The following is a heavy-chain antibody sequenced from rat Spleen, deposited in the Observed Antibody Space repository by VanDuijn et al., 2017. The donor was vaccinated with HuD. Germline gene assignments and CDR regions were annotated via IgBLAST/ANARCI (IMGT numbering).Heavy chain of an antibody. Sequence: EVQLQESGPGLVKPSQSLSLTCSVTGYSITSSYRWNWIQKFPGNKLEWMGYINSAGTTNYNPSLKSRISITRDTSTNQFFLQVNSVTTEDTATYFCASLYSSYSLYYFDYWGQGLMVTVSS. V-gene: IGHV3-3*01. CDR2: INSAGTT. D-gene: IGHD1-2*01. CDR3: ASLYSSYSLYYFDY. J-gene: IGHJ2*01. CDR1: GYSITSSYR.